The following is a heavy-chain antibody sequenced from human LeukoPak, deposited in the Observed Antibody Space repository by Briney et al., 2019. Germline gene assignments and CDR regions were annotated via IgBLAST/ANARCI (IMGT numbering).Heavy chain of an antibody. V-gene: IGHV1-69*06. CDR1: GGTFSSYA. J-gene: IGHJ3*02. CDR3: ARIDYAHDAFDI. CDR2: IIPIFGTA. Sequence: SVNVSCKASGGTFSSYAISWVRQAPGQGLEWMGGIIPIFGTANYAQKFQGRVTITADKSTSTAYMELSSLRSEDTAVYYCARIDYAHDAFDIWGKGTTVTISS. D-gene: IGHD4-17*01.